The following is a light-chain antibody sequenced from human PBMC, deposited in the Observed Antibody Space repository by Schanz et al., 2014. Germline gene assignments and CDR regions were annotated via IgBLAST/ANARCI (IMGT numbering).Light chain of an antibody. V-gene: IGKV3D-20*02. CDR2: AAS. CDR1: EPVGSDY. CDR3: QQRNNWPLT. J-gene: IGKJ5*01. Sequence: EIVLTQSPSTLSLSPGEGVTLSCRASEPVGSDYVAWYQQKPDQAPRLLIDAASTRVTGVPDRFRGSGSVTKFTLTISSLEPEDFAVYYCQQRNNWPLTFGQGTRLEIK.